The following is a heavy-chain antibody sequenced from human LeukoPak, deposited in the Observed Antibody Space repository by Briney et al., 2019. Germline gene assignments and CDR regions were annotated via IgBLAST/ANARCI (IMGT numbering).Heavy chain of an antibody. J-gene: IGHJ6*03. Sequence: PSETLSLTCAVYGGSFSGYYWSWIRQPPGKGLEWIGEINHSGSTNYNPSLKSRVTISVDTSKNQFSLKLSSVTAADTAVYYCARHKGYSYAYYYYYYMDVWGKGTTVTVSS. CDR1: GGSFSGYY. CDR2: INHSGST. CDR3: ARHKGYSYAYYYYYYMDV. V-gene: IGHV4-34*01. D-gene: IGHD5-18*01.